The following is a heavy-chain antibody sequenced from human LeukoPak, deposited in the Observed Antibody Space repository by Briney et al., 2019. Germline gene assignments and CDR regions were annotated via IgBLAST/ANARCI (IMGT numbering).Heavy chain of an antibody. D-gene: IGHD3-10*01. CDR1: GFTFSSYA. V-gene: IGHV3-23*01. J-gene: IGHJ4*02. CDR3: EKGGAYYGSGSYLGY. Sequence: PGGSLRLSCAASGFTFSSYAMSWVRQAPGKGLEWVSAISGSGGSTYYADSVKGRFTISRDNSKNTLYLQMNSLRAEDTAVYYCEKGGAYYGSGSYLGYWGQGTLVTVSS. CDR2: ISGSGGST.